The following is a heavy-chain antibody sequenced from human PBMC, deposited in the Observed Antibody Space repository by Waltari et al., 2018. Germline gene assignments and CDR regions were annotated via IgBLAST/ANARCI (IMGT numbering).Heavy chain of an antibody. J-gene: IGHJ1*01. CDR1: GGTFTSYA. D-gene: IGHD2-8*01. CDR3: ARASCTNGVCYTGYFQH. Sequence: QVQLVQSGAEVTKPGSSVKVSCKASGGTFTSYAFNWGRQSPGQGLEWMGSIIPILGIANYAQKVQGRVTITADKSTSTAYMELSSLRSEDTAVYYCARASCTNGVCYTGYFQHWGQGTLVTVSS. V-gene: IGHV1-69*04. CDR2: IIPILGIA.